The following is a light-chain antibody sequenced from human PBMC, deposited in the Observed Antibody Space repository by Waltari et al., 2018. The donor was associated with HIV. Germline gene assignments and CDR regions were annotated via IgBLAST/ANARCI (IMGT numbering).Light chain of an antibody. J-gene: IGKJ4*01. CDR2: DSS. CDR3: QQYNTWPPLT. Sequence: EIVMTQSPATLSVSPGEGATLSCRASQSVSSNLAWYQQKPGQTPRLLIYDSSTRATGIPARFSGRGFGTEFSLIISSLQSEDFAIYYCQQYNTWPPLTFGGGTKVEI. V-gene: IGKV3D-15*01. CDR1: QSVSSN.